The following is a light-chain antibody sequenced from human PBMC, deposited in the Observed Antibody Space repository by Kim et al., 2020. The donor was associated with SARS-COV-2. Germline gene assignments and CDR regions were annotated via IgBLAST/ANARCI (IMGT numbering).Light chain of an antibody. CDR1: SLRSYY. V-gene: IGLV3-19*01. Sequence: ALSQTVRITCQGDSLRSYYASWYQQKPGQAPVLVIYGKNNRPSGIPDRFSGSSSGNTASLTITGAQAEDEADYYCNSRDSSGNHWVFGGGTQLTVL. CDR3: NSRDSSGNHWV. J-gene: IGLJ3*02. CDR2: GKN.